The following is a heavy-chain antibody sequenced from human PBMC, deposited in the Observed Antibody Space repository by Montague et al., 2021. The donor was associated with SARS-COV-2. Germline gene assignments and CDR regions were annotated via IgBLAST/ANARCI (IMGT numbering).Heavy chain of an antibody. Sequence: CAISGDSVSRNNPAWNWIRQSPSRGLEWLGRTYYGSSWNTDYAVSVKSRITISPDTSKNQFSLHLNSVTPEDTAVYYCARGWNYAFDIWGQGTTVTVSS. D-gene: IGHD1-7*01. CDR1: GDSVSRNNPA. CDR3: ARGWNYAFDI. J-gene: IGHJ3*02. V-gene: IGHV6-1*01. CDR2: TYYGSSWNT.